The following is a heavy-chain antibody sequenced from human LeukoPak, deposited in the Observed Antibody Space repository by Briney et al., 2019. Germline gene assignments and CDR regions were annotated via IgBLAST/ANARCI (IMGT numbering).Heavy chain of an antibody. V-gene: IGHV4-61*01. CDR2: IYYSGST. J-gene: IGHJ6*03. D-gene: IGHD5-18*01. CDR3: AKGGYSYGSFTGYYMDV. CDR1: GGSISSSSYY. Sequence: PSETLSLTCTVSGGSISSSSYYWSWLRQPPGTGLEWIGYIYYSGSTNYNPSLKSRVTISVDTSKNQFSLKLSSVTAADTAVYYCAKGGYSYGSFTGYYMDVWGKGTTVTISS.